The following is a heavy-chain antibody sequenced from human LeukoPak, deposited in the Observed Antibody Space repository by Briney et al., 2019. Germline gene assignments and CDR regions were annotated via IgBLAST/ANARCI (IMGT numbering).Heavy chain of an antibody. CDR3: ARLRMGAAAAQRAFDY. CDR2: IYTSGST. CDR1: GGPISSGSDY. Sequence: SQTLSLTCTVSGGPISSGSDYWSWIRQPAGKGLEWIGRIYTSGSTNYTPSLKSRVTISVDTSKNQFSLKLSSVTAADTAVYYCARLRMGAAAAQRAFDYWGQGTLVTVSS. J-gene: IGHJ4*02. D-gene: IGHD6-13*01. V-gene: IGHV4-61*02.